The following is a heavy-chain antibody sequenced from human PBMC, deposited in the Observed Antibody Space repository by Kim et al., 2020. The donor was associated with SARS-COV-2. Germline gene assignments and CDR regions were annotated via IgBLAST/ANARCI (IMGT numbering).Heavy chain of an antibody. J-gene: IGHJ4*02. D-gene: IGHD6-13*01. CDR3: ARAADSSWYGESDF. CDR2: ISYDGKNT. CDR1: GLDFSSHD. Sequence: GGSLRLSCAASGLDFSSHDFHWVRQAPGKWLDWVSVISYDGKNTFYVDSVKGRFTISRDDSKNTVYLQMNSLRPDDTGFYYCARAADSSWYGESDFWGQGSLLTLSS. V-gene: IGHV3-30*03.